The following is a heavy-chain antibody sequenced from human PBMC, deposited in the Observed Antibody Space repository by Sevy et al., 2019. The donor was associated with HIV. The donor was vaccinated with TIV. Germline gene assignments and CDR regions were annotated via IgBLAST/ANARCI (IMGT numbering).Heavy chain of an antibody. CDR3: ARLLGSTEFGYYFDY. V-gene: IGHV1-18*01. CDR2: IRPYNGNT. Sequence: ASVKVSCKASGYTFTSYGLSWVRQAPGQGLEWMGGIRPYNGNTDYAQKLQGRVTVTTDTSTTTAYMELRSLRSDDTALYYCARLLGSTEFGYYFDYWGQGTLVTASS. CDR1: GYTFTSYG. J-gene: IGHJ4*02. D-gene: IGHD1-26*01.